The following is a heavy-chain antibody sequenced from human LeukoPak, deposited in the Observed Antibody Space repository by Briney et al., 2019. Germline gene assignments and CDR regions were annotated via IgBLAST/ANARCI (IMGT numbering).Heavy chain of an antibody. Sequence: PSETLSLTCAVYGGSFSGYYWSWIRQPPGKGLEWIGEINHSGSTNYNPSLKSRVTISVDTSKNQFSLKLSSVTAADTAVYYCARSIAAGAAGPDTLDYWGQGTLVTVSS. CDR2: INHSGST. D-gene: IGHD6-25*01. J-gene: IGHJ4*02. CDR3: ARSIAAGAAGPDTLDY. V-gene: IGHV4-34*01. CDR1: GGSFSGYY.